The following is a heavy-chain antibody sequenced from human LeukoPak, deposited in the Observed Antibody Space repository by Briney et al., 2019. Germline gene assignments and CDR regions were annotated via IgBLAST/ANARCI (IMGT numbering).Heavy chain of an antibody. V-gene: IGHV3-23*01. CDR1: GFTFSSYA. D-gene: IGHD1-26*01. Sequence: GGSLRLSCAASGFTFSSYAMSWVRQAPGKGLEWVSAISGSGGSTYYADSVKGRFTISRDNSKNTLYLQMNSLRAEDTAVYYCARGPSYYSSWDYWGQGTLVTVSS. CDR2: ISGSGGST. J-gene: IGHJ4*02. CDR3: ARGPSYYSSWDY.